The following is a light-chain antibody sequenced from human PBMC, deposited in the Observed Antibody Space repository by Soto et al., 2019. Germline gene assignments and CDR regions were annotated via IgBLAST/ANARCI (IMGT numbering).Light chain of an antibody. Sequence: EMVLSRSPGNLSLSPGERATLSCRASQSVSSSYLAWYQQKPGQAPRLLIYGASSRATGIPDRFSGSGSGTDFTLTISRLEPEDFAVYYCQQYGSSPRTFGQGTKVDIK. CDR1: QSVSSSY. CDR2: GAS. J-gene: IGKJ1*01. CDR3: QQYGSSPRT. V-gene: IGKV3-20*01.